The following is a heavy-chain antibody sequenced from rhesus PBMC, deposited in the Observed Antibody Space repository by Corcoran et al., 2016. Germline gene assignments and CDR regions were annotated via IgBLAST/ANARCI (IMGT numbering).Heavy chain of an antibody. V-gene: IGHV3S5*01. J-gene: IGHJ4*01. CDR1: GFTFRSYG. Sequence: EVQLVESGGGLVLPGGSLRLSCAASGFTFRSYGMGWVREAPGKGLEWIAYITKGGGNLHYADSVKGRFTISRDTTQNTVSLQMNSLTPEDMAVYYCATDRGGPVFDYWGQGVLVTVSS. CDR3: ATDRGGPVFDY. D-gene: IGHD2-39*02. CDR2: ITKGGGNL.